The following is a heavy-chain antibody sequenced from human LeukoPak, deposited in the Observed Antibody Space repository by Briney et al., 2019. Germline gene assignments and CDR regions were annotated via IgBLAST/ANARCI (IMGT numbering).Heavy chain of an antibody. Sequence: AGGPLRLSCAASGFTFSSYGMHWVRQAPGKGLEWVAVISYDGSNKYYADSVKGRFTISRDNSKNTLYLQMNSLRAEDTAVYYCAKDRRGYSYGYCDFDYWGQGTLVTVSS. CDR3: AKDRRGYSYGYCDFDY. CDR1: GFTFSSYG. D-gene: IGHD5-18*01. V-gene: IGHV3-30*18. J-gene: IGHJ4*02. CDR2: ISYDGSNK.